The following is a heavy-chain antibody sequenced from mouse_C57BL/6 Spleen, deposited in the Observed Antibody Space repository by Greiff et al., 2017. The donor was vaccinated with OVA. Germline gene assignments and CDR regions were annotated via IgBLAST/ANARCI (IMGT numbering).Heavy chain of an antibody. CDR2: ILPGSGST. CDR3: AREGYYYGSSYDYFDY. J-gene: IGHJ2*01. CDR1: GYTFTGYW. Sequence: QVQLQQSGAELMKPGASVKLSCKATGYTFTGYWIEWVKQRPGHGLEWIGEILPGSGSTNYNEKFKGKATFTADTSSNTAYMQLSSLTTEDSAIYYCAREGYYYGSSYDYFDYWGQGTTLTVSS. V-gene: IGHV1-9*01. D-gene: IGHD1-1*01.